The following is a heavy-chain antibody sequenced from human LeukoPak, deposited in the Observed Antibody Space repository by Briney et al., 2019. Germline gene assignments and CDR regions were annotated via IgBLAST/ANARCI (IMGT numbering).Heavy chain of an antibody. CDR3: ARGIYGGNPTAARP. D-gene: IGHD4-23*01. CDR1: GYTFTSYG. CDR2: ISAYNGNT. J-gene: IGHJ5*02. Sequence: APVKVSCKASGYTFTSYGISWVRQAPGQGLEWMGWISAYNGNTNYAQKLQGRVTMTTDTSTSTAYMELRSLRSDDTAVYYCARGIYGGNPTAARPWGQGTLVTVSS. V-gene: IGHV1-18*01.